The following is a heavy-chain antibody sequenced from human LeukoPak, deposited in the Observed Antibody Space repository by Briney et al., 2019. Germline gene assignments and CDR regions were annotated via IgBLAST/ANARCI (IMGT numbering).Heavy chain of an antibody. Sequence: PGGSLRLSSAASGFTVSSNYMSWVRQAPGKGLEWVSVIYSGGSTYYADSVKGRFTISRDNSKNTLYLQMNSLRAEDTAVYYCARELYSSSWYDYWGQGTLVTVSS. V-gene: IGHV3-53*01. J-gene: IGHJ4*02. D-gene: IGHD6-13*01. CDR1: GFTVSSNY. CDR3: ARELYSSSWYDY. CDR2: IYSGGST.